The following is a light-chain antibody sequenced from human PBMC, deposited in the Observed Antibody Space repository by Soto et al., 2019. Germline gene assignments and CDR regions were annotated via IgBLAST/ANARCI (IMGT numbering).Light chain of an antibody. CDR3: QQYGSAPLLT. CDR2: GAS. CDR1: QSVSSSY. J-gene: IGKJ4*01. V-gene: IGKV3-20*01. Sequence: EIVLTQSPGTLSLSPGERATLSCRASQSVSSSYLAWYQQKPGQAPRLLIYGASSRATGIPDRFSGSGSGTDFTLNISRLEPEDFAVYYCQQYGSAPLLTFGGGTKVEIK.